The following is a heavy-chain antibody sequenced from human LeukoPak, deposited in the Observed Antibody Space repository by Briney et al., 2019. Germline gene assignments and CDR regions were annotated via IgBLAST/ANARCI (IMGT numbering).Heavy chain of an antibody. CDR1: GDSISSGSFY. Sequence: PSETLSLTCTVSGDSISSGSFYWSWIRQAAGKGLEWIGRVSSSGRTTYNPSLKSRLTISITTSKNQFSLKLTSVTAADTAVYYCARQTEPDYKTSGWYFDLWGRGTLVTVSS. D-gene: IGHD1-14*01. V-gene: IGHV4-61*02. CDR2: VSSSGRT. CDR3: ARQTEPDYKTSGWYFDL. J-gene: IGHJ2*01.